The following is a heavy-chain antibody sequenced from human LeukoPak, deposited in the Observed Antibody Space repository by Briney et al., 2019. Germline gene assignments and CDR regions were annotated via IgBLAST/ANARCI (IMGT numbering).Heavy chain of an antibody. CDR2: IWYDGSNK. V-gene: IGHV3-33*01. CDR3: ARERYCSSTSCYPLRLLSGMDV. CDR1: GFTFSSYG. Sequence: GGSLRLSCAASGFTFSSYGMHWVRQAPGKGLEWVAVIWYDGSNKYYADSVKGRFTISRDNSKNTLYLQMNSLRAEDTAVYYCARERYCSSTSCYPLRLLSGMDVWGQGTTVTVSS. J-gene: IGHJ6*02. D-gene: IGHD2-2*01.